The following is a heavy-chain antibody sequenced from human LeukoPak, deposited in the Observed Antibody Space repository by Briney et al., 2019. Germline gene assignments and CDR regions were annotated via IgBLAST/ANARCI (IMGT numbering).Heavy chain of an antibody. Sequence: EASVKVSCKASGYTFTSYDINWVRQATGQGLEWMGWMNPNSGSTGYAQKFQGRVTMTRNTSISTAYMELSSLRSEDTAVYYCARGGPDRAVAGVSFPPGYYDYWGQGTLVTVSS. V-gene: IGHV1-8*01. CDR2: MNPNSGST. CDR1: GYTFTSYD. CDR3: ARGGPDRAVAGVSFPPGYYDY. D-gene: IGHD6-19*01. J-gene: IGHJ4*02.